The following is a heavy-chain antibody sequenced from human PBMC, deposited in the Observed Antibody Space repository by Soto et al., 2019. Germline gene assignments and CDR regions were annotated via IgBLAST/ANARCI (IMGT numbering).Heavy chain of an antibody. D-gene: IGHD3-22*01. V-gene: IGHV3-30-3*01. CDR1: GFTFSSYA. CDR3: ARGPLYYDSTDHH. Sequence: PGGSLRLSCAASGFTFSSYAMHWVRQAPGKGLEWVAVISYDGSNKYYADSVKGRFTISRDNSKNTLYLQMNSLRAEDTAVYYCARGPLYYDSTDHHWGQGTLVTVSS. J-gene: IGHJ5*02. CDR2: ISYDGSNK.